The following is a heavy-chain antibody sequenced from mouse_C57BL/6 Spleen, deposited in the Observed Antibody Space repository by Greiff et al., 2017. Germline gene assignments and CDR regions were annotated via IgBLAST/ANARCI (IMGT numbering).Heavy chain of an antibody. V-gene: IGHV5-16*01. J-gene: IGHJ4*01. D-gene: IGHD1-1*01. Sequence: EVKLMESEGGLVQPGSSMKLSCTASGFTFSDYYMAWVRQVPEKGLEWVANINYDGSSTYYLDSLKSRFIISRDNAKNILYLQMSSLKSEDTATYYCAREGHLRSVDYWGQGTSVTVSS. CDR2: INYDGSST. CDR1: GFTFSDYY. CDR3: AREGHLRSVDY.